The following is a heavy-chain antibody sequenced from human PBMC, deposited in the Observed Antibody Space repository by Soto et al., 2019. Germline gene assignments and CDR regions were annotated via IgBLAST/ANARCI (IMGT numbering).Heavy chain of an antibody. CDR1: GGTFSNYA. Sequence: QVQLVQSGAEVKKPGSSVKLSCKASGGTFSNYAISWVRQAPGQGLEWMGGIMPIFRTPDYGQKFQGRVSITAAESTTATYMQLSSMRSDATGVYYCAREKDRLLLGGNYCYIMGDWGQGTAVTVSS. D-gene: IGHD5-12*01. J-gene: IGHJ6*02. CDR3: AREKDRLLLGGNYCYIMGD. CDR2: IMPIFRTP. V-gene: IGHV1-69*12.